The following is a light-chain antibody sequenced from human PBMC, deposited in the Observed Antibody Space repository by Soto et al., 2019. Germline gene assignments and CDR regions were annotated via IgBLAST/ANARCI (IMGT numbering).Light chain of an antibody. CDR3: SSYTSSSIYVV. Sequence: ALTQPASVSGSPGQSITISCTGTSSDVGGYNYVSWYQQHPGKAPKLMIYDVSNRPSGVSNRFSGSKSGNTASLTISGLQAEDEADYYCSSYTSSSIYVVFGGGTKLTVL. V-gene: IGLV2-14*01. CDR2: DVS. CDR1: SSDVGGYNY. J-gene: IGLJ2*01.